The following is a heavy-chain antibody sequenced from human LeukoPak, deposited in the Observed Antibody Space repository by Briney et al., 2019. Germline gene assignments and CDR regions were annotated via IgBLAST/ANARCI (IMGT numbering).Heavy chain of an antibody. CDR3: ARRGEGFDY. CDR1: GGSLSSSSYY. CDR2: IYYSGST. J-gene: IGHJ4*02. V-gene: IGHV4-39*01. Sequence: PSETLSLTCTVSGGSLSSSSYYWGWIRQPPGKGLEWIGSIYYSGSTYYNPSLKSRVTISVDTSKNQFSLKLSSVTAADTAVYYCARRGEGFDYWGQGTLVTVSS.